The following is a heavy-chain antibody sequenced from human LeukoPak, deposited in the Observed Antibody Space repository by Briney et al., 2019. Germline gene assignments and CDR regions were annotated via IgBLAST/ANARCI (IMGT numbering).Heavy chain of an antibody. CDR2: FKSKTDGGTI. CDR3: TTGGYRYGDDY. D-gene: IGHD5-18*01. J-gene: IGHJ4*02. Sequence: GGSLRLSCAASGFTFSNAWMNWVRQAPGKGLEWVGRFKSKTDGGTIDYAAPVKGRFTISRDDSKSTLYLQMNSLKTEDTAVYYCTTGGYRYGDDYWGQGTLVTVSS. CDR1: GFTFSNAW. V-gene: IGHV3-15*07.